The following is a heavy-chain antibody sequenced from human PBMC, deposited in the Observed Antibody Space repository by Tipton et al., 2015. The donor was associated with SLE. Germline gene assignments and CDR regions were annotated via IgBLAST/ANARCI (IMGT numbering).Heavy chain of an antibody. CDR1: GGSISSYY. V-gene: IGHV4-4*07. D-gene: IGHD1-26*01. Sequence: TLSLTCTVSGGSISSYYWSWIRQPAGKGLEWIGRIYTSGSTNYNPSLKSRVTMSVDTSKNQFSPKLSSVTAADTAVYCCAREGIVGATGGAFDIWGQGTMVTVSS. J-gene: IGHJ3*02. CDR2: IYTSGST. CDR3: AREGIVGATGGAFDI.